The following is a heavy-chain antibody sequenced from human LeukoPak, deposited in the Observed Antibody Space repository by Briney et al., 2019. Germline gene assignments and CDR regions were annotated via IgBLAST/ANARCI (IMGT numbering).Heavy chain of an antibody. Sequence: AGGSLRLSCAASGFTFSSNSMNWVRQAPGKGLEWVSSITSSSASMYYADSVKGRFTISRDNAENSLYLQMNSLRAEDTAVYYCATGGGRLQDVLRYFDWLLYRFDYWGQGTLVTVSS. CDR2: ITSSSASM. V-gene: IGHV3-21*01. CDR3: ATGGGRLQDVLRYFDWLLYRFDY. CDR1: GFTFSSNS. D-gene: IGHD3-9*01. J-gene: IGHJ4*02.